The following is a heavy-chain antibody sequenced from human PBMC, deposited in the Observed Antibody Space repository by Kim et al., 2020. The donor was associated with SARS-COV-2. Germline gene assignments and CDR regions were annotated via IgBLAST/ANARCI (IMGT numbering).Heavy chain of an antibody. J-gene: IGHJ6*02. V-gene: IGHV1-46*03. D-gene: IGHD2-21*01. CDR3: SVVVGYYGMDV. CDR1: GYTFTSYY. CDR2: INPSGGST. Sequence: ASVKVSCKASGYTFTSYYMHWVRQAPGQGLEWMGIINPSGGSTSYAQKFQGRVTMTRDTSTSTVYMELSSLRSEDTAVYYCSVVVGYYGMDVWGQGTTVTVSS.